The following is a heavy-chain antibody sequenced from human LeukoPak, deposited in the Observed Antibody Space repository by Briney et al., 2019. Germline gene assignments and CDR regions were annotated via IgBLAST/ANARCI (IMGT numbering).Heavy chain of an antibody. D-gene: IGHD3-3*01. CDR2: ISAYNGST. CDR3: ARDNPLSRFLDLDY. V-gene: IGHV1-18*01. Sequence: ASVKVSCKASGYTFTSYGISWVRQAPGQGLEWMGWISAYNGSTNYAQKLQGRVTMTTDTSTSTAYMELRSLRSDDTAVYYCARDNPLSRFLDLDYWGQGTLVTVSS. J-gene: IGHJ4*02. CDR1: GYTFTSYG.